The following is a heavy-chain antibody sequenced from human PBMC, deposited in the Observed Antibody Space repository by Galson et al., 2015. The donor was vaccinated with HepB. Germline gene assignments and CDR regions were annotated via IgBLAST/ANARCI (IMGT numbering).Heavy chain of an antibody. Sequence: SLRLSCAASGFTLSSYALHWVRQAPGKGLEWVAVISYDGKIKYYADSVKGRFTISRDSSKSTLFLQMNSLRPEDTAVYFCARGWSADLVSYYFDYWGQGTLVTVSS. CDR2: ISYDGKIK. D-gene: IGHD1-26*01. CDR1: GFTLSSYA. CDR3: ARGWSADLVSYYFDY. V-gene: IGHV3-30*04. J-gene: IGHJ4*02.